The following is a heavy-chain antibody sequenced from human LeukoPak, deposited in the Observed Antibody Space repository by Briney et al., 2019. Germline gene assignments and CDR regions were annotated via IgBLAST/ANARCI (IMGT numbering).Heavy chain of an antibody. D-gene: IGHD4/OR15-4a*01. CDR2: ISSSGGTI. Sequence: PGGSLRLSCAASGLTFSDYYMSWIRQAPGKGLEWVSYISSSGGTIYYADSVKGRFTISRDNAKNSLYLQMNSLRAEDTAVYYCAREGLWSYYFDYWGQGTLVTVSS. CDR3: AREGLWSYYFDY. CDR1: GLTFSDYY. V-gene: IGHV3-11*01. J-gene: IGHJ4*02.